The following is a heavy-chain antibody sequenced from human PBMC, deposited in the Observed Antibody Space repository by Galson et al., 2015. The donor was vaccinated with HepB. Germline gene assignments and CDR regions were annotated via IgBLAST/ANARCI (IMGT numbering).Heavy chain of an antibody. Sequence: SVKVSCKASGGTFNNYAISWVRQAPGRGLEWVGGIIPVFGTAHYTQKFQGRVTITADESTSTAYMELSSLRSEDTAVYYCARAAGRILVPGTTSDRNFYYYAMDVWGQGTSVTVSS. V-gene: IGHV1-69*13. CDR3: ARAAGRILVPGTTSDRNFYYYAMDV. CDR1: GGTFNNYA. CDR2: IIPVFGTA. D-gene: IGHD2-2*01. J-gene: IGHJ6*02.